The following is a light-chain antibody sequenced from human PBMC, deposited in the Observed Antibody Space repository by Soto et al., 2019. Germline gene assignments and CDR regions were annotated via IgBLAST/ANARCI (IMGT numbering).Light chain of an antibody. CDR2: GAS. J-gene: IGKJ1*01. CDR1: QSVSSSY. Sequence: EIVLTQSPGTLSLSPGERATLSCRASQSVSSSYLAWYQQKPGQAPRLLIYGASSRATGIPDRFSGCGSGTDFTVTISRLELEDFAVYYCQQYGSSLWTFGKGTKVEIE. V-gene: IGKV3-20*01. CDR3: QQYGSSLWT.